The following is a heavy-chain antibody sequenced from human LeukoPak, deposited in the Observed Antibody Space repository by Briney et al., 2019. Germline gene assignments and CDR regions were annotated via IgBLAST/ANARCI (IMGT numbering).Heavy chain of an antibody. D-gene: IGHD3-10*01. CDR1: GGPFSGYF. CDR2: IHNSGTT. Sequence: SETLSLTCAVSGGPFSGYFWSWIRQSSGKGLEWIGVIHNSGTTNYNPSLNSRVTISEDTSKNQFYLNLSSVTAADTAVYYCARRFYYNLGSFPFDFWGQGTLVTVSS. V-gene: IGHV4-34*01. CDR3: ARRFYYNLGSFPFDF. J-gene: IGHJ4*02.